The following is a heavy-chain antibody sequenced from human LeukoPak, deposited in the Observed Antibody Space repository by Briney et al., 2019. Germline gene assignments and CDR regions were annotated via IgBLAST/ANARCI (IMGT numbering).Heavy chain of an antibody. Sequence: SETLSLTCTVSGGSISSGDYYWSWIRQPPGKGLEWNGYIYYSGSTYYNPSLKSRVTISVDTSKNQFSLKLSSVTAADTAVYYCARDRITMVRGVIISGSRGYYGMDVWGQGTTVTVSS. CDR3: ARDRITMVRGVIISGSRGYYGMDV. J-gene: IGHJ6*02. CDR1: GGSISSGDYY. CDR2: IYYSGST. D-gene: IGHD3-10*01. V-gene: IGHV4-30-4*01.